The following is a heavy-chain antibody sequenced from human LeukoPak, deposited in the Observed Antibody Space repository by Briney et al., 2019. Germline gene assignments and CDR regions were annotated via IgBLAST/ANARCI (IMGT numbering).Heavy chain of an antibody. CDR3: ARGTGYSVFDI. CDR1: GFTFSSYW. CDR2: INSDGSST. D-gene: IGHD1-26*01. Sequence: GGSLRLSCAASGFTFSSYWMNWVRQAPGKGLVGVSRINSDGSSTSYADSVKGRFTISRDNAKNTLYLQMNSLRVEDTAVYYCARGTGYSVFDIWGQGTMVTVSS. J-gene: IGHJ3*02. V-gene: IGHV3-74*01.